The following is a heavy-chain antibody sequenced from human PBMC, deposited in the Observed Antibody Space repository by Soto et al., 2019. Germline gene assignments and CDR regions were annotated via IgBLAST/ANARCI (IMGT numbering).Heavy chain of an antibody. CDR1: GYTFTRFY. Sequence: QVQLVQSGAEVKNPGASVKLSCKASGYTFTRFYIHWVRQAPGQGLEWRAIIHPNGVSTNYAPHLPGRVTLTRVTSTHTVYIELSSLGSEDTAVYYCARGLTSGDYWCQGTLVTVSS. CDR2: IHPNGVST. J-gene: IGHJ4*02. CDR3: ARGLTSGDY. D-gene: IGHD7-27*01. V-gene: IGHV1-46*01.